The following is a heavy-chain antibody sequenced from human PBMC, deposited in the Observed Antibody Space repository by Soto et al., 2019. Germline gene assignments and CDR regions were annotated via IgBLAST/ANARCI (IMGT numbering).Heavy chain of an antibody. Sequence: QVQLQESGPGLVKPSETLSLACSVSGDSITHNYWSWIRQPPGKGLEWIAYISHSARINYNPSLKSRVSISLDTSKNQFSLRVNSLTPADTAVYYCARTQGSGVSDYWGQGTLVTGSS. V-gene: IGHV4-59*01. J-gene: IGHJ4*02. D-gene: IGHD3-3*01. CDR3: ARTQGSGVSDY. CDR1: GDSITHNY. CDR2: ISHSARI.